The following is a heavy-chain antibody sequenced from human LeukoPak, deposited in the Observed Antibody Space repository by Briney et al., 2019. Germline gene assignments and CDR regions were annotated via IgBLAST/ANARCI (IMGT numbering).Heavy chain of an antibody. Sequence: ASVKVSCKASGYTFTSYGISWVRQAPGQGLEWMGWISAYNGNTNYAQKLQGRVTMTTDTSTSTAYMELRSLRSDDTAVYYCARVAIGVVVAATSGPIDYWGQGTLVTVSS. CDR3: ARVAIGVVVAATSGPIDY. CDR2: ISAYNGNT. D-gene: IGHD2-15*01. CDR1: GYTFTSYG. V-gene: IGHV1-18*04. J-gene: IGHJ4*02.